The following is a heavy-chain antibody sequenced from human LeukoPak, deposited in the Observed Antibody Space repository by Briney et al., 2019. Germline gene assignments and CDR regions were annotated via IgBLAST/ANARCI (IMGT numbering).Heavy chain of an antibody. CDR3: AIAAADMEDYYYYMDV. J-gene: IGHJ6*03. D-gene: IGHD6-13*01. CDR2: IYYSGST. V-gene: IGHV4-59*12. Sequence: SETLSLTCTVSGGSISSYYWSWIRQPPGKGLEWIGYIYYSGSTNYNPSLKSRVTMSVDTSKNQFSLKLSSVTAADTAVYYCAIAAADMEDYYYYMDVWGKGTTVTVSS. CDR1: GGSISSYY.